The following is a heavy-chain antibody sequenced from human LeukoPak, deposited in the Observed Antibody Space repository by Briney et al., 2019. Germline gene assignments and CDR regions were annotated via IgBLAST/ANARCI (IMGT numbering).Heavy chain of an antibody. D-gene: IGHD2-21*01. J-gene: IGHJ4*02. CDR3: ARKGPGDCLDY. V-gene: IGHV4-28*01. CDR2: IYYSGST. CDR1: GYSISSSNW. Sequence: SDTLSLTCAVSGYSISSSNWWGWIRQPPGKGLEWIGYIYYSGSTYYNPSLKSRVTMSVDTSKNQFSLKLSSVTAVGTAVYYCARKGPGDCLDYWGQGTLVTVSS.